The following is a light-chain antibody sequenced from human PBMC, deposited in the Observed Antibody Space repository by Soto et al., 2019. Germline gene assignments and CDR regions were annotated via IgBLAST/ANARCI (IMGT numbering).Light chain of an antibody. CDR3: SSYTTSSTVA. CDR1: SSDIGGYNY. V-gene: IGLV2-14*01. Sequence: QSVLTQSASVSGSPGQPITISCTGTSSDIGGYNYVSWYQQHPDKAPKLMIFEVSNRPSGVSNRFSGSKSGNTASLTISGLLPEDEADYYCSSYTTSSTVAFGGGTKVTVL. J-gene: IGLJ2*01. CDR2: EVS.